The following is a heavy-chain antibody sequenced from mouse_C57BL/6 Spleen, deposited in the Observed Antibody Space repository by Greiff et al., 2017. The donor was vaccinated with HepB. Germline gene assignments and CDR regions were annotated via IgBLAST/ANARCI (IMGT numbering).Heavy chain of an antibody. CDR2: IDPSDSYT. D-gene: IGHD1-1*01. Sequence: VQLQQSGAELVMPGASVKLSCKASGYTFTSYWMHWVKQRPGQGLEWIGEIDPSDSYTNYNQKFKGKSTLTVDKSSSTAYMQLSSLTSEDSAVYYCARGVTTVVYYFDYWGQGTTLTVSS. J-gene: IGHJ2*01. CDR1: GYTFTSYW. V-gene: IGHV1-69*01. CDR3: ARGVTTVVYYFDY.